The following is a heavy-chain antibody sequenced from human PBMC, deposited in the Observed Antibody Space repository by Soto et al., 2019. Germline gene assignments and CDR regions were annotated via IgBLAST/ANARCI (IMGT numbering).Heavy chain of an antibody. Sequence: SETLSLTCTVSGGSISSSSYYWGWIRQPPGKGLEWIGSIYYSGSTYYNPSLKSRVTISVDTSKNQFSLKLSSVTAADTGVYYCARDPSVGGRGYWVQGTLVTVSS. CDR3: ARDPSVGGRGY. CDR2: IYYSGST. J-gene: IGHJ4*02. V-gene: IGHV4-39*07. CDR1: GGSISSSSYY. D-gene: IGHD3-16*01.